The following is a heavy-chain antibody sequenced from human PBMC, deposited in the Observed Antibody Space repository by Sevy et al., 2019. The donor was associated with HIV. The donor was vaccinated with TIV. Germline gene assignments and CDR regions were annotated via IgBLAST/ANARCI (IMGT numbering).Heavy chain of an antibody. J-gene: IGHJ4*02. V-gene: IGHV3-7*01. CDR1: GFTFSTYW. CDR2: IKQDGSEK. CDR3: ARAPVGSGWYFPRGIDY. Sequence: GGSLKLSCAASGFTFSTYWMTWVRQAPGKGLEWVANIKQDGSEKYYAESVKGRLTVSRDNAKHSLYPQLNSLRAEDTAIYYCARAPVGSGWYFPRGIDYWGQGTLVTVSS. D-gene: IGHD6-13*01.